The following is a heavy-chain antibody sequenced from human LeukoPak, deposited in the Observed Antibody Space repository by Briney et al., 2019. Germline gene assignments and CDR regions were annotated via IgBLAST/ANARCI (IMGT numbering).Heavy chain of an antibody. CDR2: IYYSGST. Sequence: SETLSLTRTVSGGSISSYYWSWIRQPPGKGLECIGYIYYSGSTNYNPSLKSRVTISVDTSKNQFSLKLSSVTAADTAVYYCARAPLWFGESHYNWFDPWGQGTLVTVSS. CDR3: ARAPLWFGESHYNWFDP. D-gene: IGHD3-10*01. J-gene: IGHJ5*02. CDR1: GGSISSYY. V-gene: IGHV4-59*01.